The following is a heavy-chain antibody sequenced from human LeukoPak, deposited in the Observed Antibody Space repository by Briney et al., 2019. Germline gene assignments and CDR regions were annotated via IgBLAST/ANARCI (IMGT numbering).Heavy chain of an antibody. CDR1: GYSFSTCG. J-gene: IGHJ4*02. Sequence: ASVQVSCKASGYSFSTCGITWARQAPGQGLEYLGWISASDGTTNYAQKVQDRVTMTTDTSTSRAYLELRSLRSEDTAVYYCARCGAAVTTHFSHWGQGTLVTVSS. CDR3: ARCGAAVTTHFSH. D-gene: IGHD4-17*01. CDR2: ISASDGTT. V-gene: IGHV1-18*01.